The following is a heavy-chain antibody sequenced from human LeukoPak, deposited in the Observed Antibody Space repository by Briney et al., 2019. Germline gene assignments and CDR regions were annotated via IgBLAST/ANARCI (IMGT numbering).Heavy chain of an antibody. Sequence: GGSLRLSCAASGFTFSSYAMSWVRQAPGKGLECVSAISGSGGSTYYADSVKGRFTISRDNAKNSLYLQMNSLRAEDTAVYYCARDPGHGAADYWGQGTLVTVSS. J-gene: IGHJ4*02. CDR2: ISGSGGST. CDR3: ARDPGHGAADY. CDR1: GFTFSSYA. V-gene: IGHV3-23*01.